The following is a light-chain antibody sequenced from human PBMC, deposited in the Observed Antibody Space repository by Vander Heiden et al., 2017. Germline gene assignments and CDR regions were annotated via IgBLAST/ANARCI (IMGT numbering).Light chain of an antibody. Sequence: QSVLTHPPTASGTPGQRVTISCSGSSSNIGNNEVYWYQQLPGTAPKLLNYRNNQRPSGAPDRSSGSKSGTSASLAISGLRSEDEADYYCAAWDDSLSGCYVFGTGTKVTVL. CDR3: AAWDDSLSGCYV. CDR1: SSNIGNNE. V-gene: IGLV1-47*01. J-gene: IGLJ1*01. CDR2: RNN.